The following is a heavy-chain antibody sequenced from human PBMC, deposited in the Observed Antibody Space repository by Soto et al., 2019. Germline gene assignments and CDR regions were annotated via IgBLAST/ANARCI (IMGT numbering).Heavy chain of an antibody. CDR2: ISSSGGT. Sequence: SETLSLTCTVSGGSFSNSFYYWGWIRQPPGKGLEWIGSISSSGGTYDNPSLESRVTISVDMSKNQFSLKLSSVTAADTAVYYCARHDVSYHGPGWFYPWGQGTLVTV. J-gene: IGHJ5*02. CDR1: GGSFSNSFYY. D-gene: IGHD1-26*01. CDR3: ARHDVSYHGPGWFYP. V-gene: IGHV4-39*01.